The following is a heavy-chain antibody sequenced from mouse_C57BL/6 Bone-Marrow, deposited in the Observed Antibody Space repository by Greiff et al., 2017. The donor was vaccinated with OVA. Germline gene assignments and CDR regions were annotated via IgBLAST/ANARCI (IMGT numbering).Heavy chain of an antibody. V-gene: IGHV3-6*01. CDR3: ARPLITTVVATGAMDY. CDR2: ISYDGSH. D-gene: IGHD1-1*01. J-gene: IGHJ4*01. Sequence: EVQVVESGPGLVKPSQSLSLTCSVTGYSITSGYYWNWIRQFPGNKLEWMGYISYDGSHNYNPSLKNRISITRDTSKNQFFLKLNSVTTEDTATYYCARPLITTVVATGAMDYWGQGTSVTVSS. CDR1: GYSITSGYY.